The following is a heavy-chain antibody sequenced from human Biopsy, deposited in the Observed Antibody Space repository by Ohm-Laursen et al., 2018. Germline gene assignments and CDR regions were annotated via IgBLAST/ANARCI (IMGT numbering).Heavy chain of an antibody. CDR3: ARLGELHGLWYFDY. Sequence: SLRLSCAASGFTFQDHAMHWVRQAPGKGLEWVSGISWNSGSINYAVSVQGRFTISRDNAKNSLYLQMNSLRVEDTALYFCARLGELHGLWYFDYWGQGTLVTVSS. J-gene: IGHJ4*02. CDR2: ISWNSGSI. D-gene: IGHD2-21*01. CDR1: GFTFQDHA. V-gene: IGHV3-9*01.